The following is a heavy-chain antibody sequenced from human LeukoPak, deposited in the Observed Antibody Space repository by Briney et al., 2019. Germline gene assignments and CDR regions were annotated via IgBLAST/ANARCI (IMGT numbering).Heavy chain of an antibody. J-gene: IGHJ4*02. CDR1: GFTFSSYS. V-gene: IGHV3-21*01. CDR2: ISSSSSYI. D-gene: IGHD3-10*01. Sequence: GSLRLSCAASGFTFSSYSMNWVRQAPGKGLEWVSSISSSSSYIYYADSVKGRFTISRDNAKNSLYLQMNSLRAEDTAMYYCARDMVRGEGTVDYWGQGTLVTVSS. CDR3: ARDMVRGEGTVDY.